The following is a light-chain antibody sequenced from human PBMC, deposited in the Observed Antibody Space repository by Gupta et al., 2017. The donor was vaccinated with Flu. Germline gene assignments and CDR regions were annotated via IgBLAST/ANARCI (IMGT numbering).Light chain of an antibody. CDR3: QQRYNWPPT. J-gene: IGKJ4*01. CDR1: QSISSY. Sequence: ATLSLSPGERATLSCRASQSISSYLAWYQQKPGQAPRLLIYDASFTRATDIPARFSGSGSGTDFTLNISSLEPEDSAVYYCQQRYNWPPTFGGGTKVEIK. V-gene: IGKV3-11*01. CDR2: DASF.